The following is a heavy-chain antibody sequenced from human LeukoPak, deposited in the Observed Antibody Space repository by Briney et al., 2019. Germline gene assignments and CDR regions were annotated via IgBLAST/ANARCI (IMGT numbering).Heavy chain of an antibody. V-gene: IGHV1-2*02. Sequence: VASVKVSCKASGYTFTGYYMHWVRQAPGQGLEWMGWINPNSGGTNYAQKFQGRVTMTRDTSISTAYMELSRLRSDDTAVYYCARGPRVGYPPLDWFDPWGQGTLVIVSS. CDR3: ARGPRVGYPPLDWFDP. D-gene: IGHD1-26*01. CDR1: GYTFTGYY. J-gene: IGHJ5*02. CDR2: INPNSGGT.